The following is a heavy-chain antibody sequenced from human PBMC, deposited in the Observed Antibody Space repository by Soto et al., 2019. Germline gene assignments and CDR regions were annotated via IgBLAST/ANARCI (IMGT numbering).Heavy chain of an antibody. CDR2: IRSKAYGGTT. V-gene: IGHV3-49*03. Sequence: GGSLRLSCTASGFTFGDYAMSWFRQAPGKGLEWVGFIRSKAYGGTTEYAASVKGRFTISRDDSKSIAYLQMNSLKTEDTAVYYCTRDRNFDWPGELSWFDPWGQGTLVTVSS. D-gene: IGHD3-9*01. CDR3: TRDRNFDWPGELSWFDP. J-gene: IGHJ5*02. CDR1: GFTFGDYA.